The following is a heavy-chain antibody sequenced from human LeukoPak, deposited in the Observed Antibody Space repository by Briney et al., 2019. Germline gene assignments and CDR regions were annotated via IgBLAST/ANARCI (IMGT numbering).Heavy chain of an antibody. CDR1: GYTFTGYY. CDR3: ARDRSPRTVTTGYYGMDV. J-gene: IGHJ6*02. V-gene: IGHV1-2*02. CDR2: INPNSGGT. D-gene: IGHD1-1*01. Sequence: GASVKVSCKASGYTFTGYYMHWVRQAPGQGLEWMGCINPNSGGTNYAQKFQGRVTMTRDTSISTAYMELSRLRSDDTAVYYCARDRSPRTVTTGYYGMDVWGQGTTVSVSS.